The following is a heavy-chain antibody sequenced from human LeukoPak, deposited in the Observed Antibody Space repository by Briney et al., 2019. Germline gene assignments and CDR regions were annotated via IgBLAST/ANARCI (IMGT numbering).Heavy chain of an antibody. J-gene: IGHJ4*02. Sequence: ASVKVSCKASGYTFTGYYMHWVRQAPGQGLEWMGRINPNSGGTNYAPKFQGRVTMTRDTSISTAYMELSRLRSDDTAVYYCARDTEYYDFWSGYLNAAYDYWGQGTLVTVSS. V-gene: IGHV1-2*06. D-gene: IGHD3-3*01. CDR1: GYTFTGYY. CDR2: INPNSGGT. CDR3: ARDTEYYDFWSGYLNAAYDY.